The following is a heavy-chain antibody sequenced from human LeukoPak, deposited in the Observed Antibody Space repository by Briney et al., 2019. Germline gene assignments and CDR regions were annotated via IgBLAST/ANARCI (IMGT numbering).Heavy chain of an antibody. CDR1: GYSISSGYF. D-gene: IGHD5-18*01. V-gene: IGHV4-38-2*02. CDR2: IYHSGST. CDR3: ARALRGYSYGLRGLYYYYGMDV. J-gene: IGHJ6*02. Sequence: SETLSLTCTASGYSISSGYFWGWIQQPAGEGLEWIVSIYHSGSTYYDPSLKSRVTISVDTSKNQFSLKLSSVTAAGTAVYYSARALRGYSYGLRGLYYYYGMDVWGQGTTVTVSS.